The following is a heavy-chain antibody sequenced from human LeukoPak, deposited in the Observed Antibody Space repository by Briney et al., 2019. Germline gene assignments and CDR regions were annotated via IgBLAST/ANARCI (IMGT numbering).Heavy chain of an antibody. J-gene: IGHJ6*03. Sequence: ASVKVSCKASGYTFTGYYMHWVRQAPGQGLEWMGRINPNSGGTNYAQKFQGRVTMTRDTSISTAYMELSRLRSDDTAVYYCARGGLILRYFVDYYYYYMDVWGTGTTVTVSS. V-gene: IGHV1-2*06. CDR3: ARGGLILRYFVDYYYYYMDV. CDR1: GYTFTGYY. CDR2: INPNSGGT. D-gene: IGHD3-9*01.